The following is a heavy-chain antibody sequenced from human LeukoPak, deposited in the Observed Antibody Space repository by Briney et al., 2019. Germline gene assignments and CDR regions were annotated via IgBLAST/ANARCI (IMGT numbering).Heavy chain of an antibody. CDR3: ARALGYCSGGSCTRGYNWFDP. CDR2: IYYGGST. J-gene: IGHJ5*02. CDR1: GGSISSSDYY. D-gene: IGHD2-15*01. V-gene: IGHV4-39*01. Sequence: PSETLSLTCTVSGGSISSSDYYWGWIRQPPGKGLGWIGSIYYGGSTYYNPSLKSRVTISVDTSMNQFSLKLSFVTTADTAVYYCARALGYCSGGSCTRGYNWFDPWGQGTLVTVPS.